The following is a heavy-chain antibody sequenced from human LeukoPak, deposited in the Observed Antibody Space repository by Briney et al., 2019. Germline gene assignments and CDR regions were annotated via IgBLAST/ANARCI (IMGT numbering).Heavy chain of an antibody. Sequence: GGSLRLSCAASGFTVSSNYMSWVRQAPGKGLEWVSVIYSGGSTYYEDSVKGRFTISRHNSKNTLYLQMNSLRAEDTAVYYCARDPMVRGGRYYYYYGMDVWGQGTTVTVSS. D-gene: IGHD3-10*01. CDR1: GFTVSSNY. CDR3: ARDPMVRGGRYYYYYGMDV. CDR2: IYSGGST. J-gene: IGHJ6*02. V-gene: IGHV3-53*04.